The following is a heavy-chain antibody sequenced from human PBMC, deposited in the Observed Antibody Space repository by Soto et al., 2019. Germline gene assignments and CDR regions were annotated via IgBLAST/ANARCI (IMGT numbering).Heavy chain of an antibody. Sequence: QVQLQESGPGLVKPSQTLSLTCTVSGGSISSGGYYWSWIRQHPGKGLEWIRYIYYSGSTYYNPSLKSRVTISVDTSKNQFSLKLSSVTAADTAVYYCARDHDVAGTLAFDIWGQGTMVTVSS. J-gene: IGHJ3*02. D-gene: IGHD6-19*01. V-gene: IGHV4-31*03. CDR2: IYYSGST. CDR1: GGSISSGGYY. CDR3: ARDHDVAGTLAFDI.